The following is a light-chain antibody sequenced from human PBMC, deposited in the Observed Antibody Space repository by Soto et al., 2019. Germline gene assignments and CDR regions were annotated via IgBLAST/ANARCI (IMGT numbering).Light chain of an antibody. CDR3: QQYNNWPLT. V-gene: IGKV3-15*01. Sequence: EIVMTQSPATLSVSPGERATLSCRASQSVSNNLAWYQQKPGQAPTLLIYGASTRATGIPARFSGSGSGTELTLTLSSLHSEDFAVYYCQQYNNWPLTFGGGTKVEIK. CDR1: QSVSNN. J-gene: IGKJ4*01. CDR2: GAS.